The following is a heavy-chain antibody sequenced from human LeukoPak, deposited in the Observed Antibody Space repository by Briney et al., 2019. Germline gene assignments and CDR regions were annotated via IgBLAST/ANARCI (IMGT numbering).Heavy chain of an antibody. CDR3: ARAYCSGGSCYAYFDY. J-gene: IGHJ4*02. D-gene: IGHD2-15*01. CDR1: GYTFTGYY. Sequence: ASVKVSCKASGYTFTGYYMHWVRQAPGQGLEWMGRINHNSGGTSYAQKFQGRVTMTRDTSISTAYMELSRLRSDDTAVYYCARAYCSGGSCYAYFDYWGQGTLVTVSS. CDR2: INHNSGGT. V-gene: IGHV1-2*06.